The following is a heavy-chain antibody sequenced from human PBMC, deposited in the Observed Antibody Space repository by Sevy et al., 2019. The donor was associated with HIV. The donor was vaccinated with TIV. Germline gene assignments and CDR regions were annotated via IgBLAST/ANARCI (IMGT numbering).Heavy chain of an antibody. CDR1: GFTFSSYA. V-gene: IGHV3-30-3*01. CDR2: ISYDGSNK. Sequence: GSLRLSCAASGFTFSSYAMHWVRQAPGKGLEWVAVISYDGSNKYYADSVKGRFTISRDNSKNTLYLQMNSLRAEDTAVYYCARVASRFLEWLQFDYWGQGTLVTVSS. D-gene: IGHD3-3*01. CDR3: ARVASRFLEWLQFDY. J-gene: IGHJ4*02.